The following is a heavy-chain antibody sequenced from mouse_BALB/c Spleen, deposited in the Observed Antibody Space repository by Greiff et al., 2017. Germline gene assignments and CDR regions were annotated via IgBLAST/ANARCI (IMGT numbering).Heavy chain of an antibody. J-gene: IGHJ3*01. Sequence: VQLVESGAEPVKPGASVKLSFKASGYTFTSYCMYWVKQGPGQGLEWIGEINPSNGGTNFNEKFKSKASLTVDKSSSTAYMQLSSLTSEDSAVYSCTSKFAYWGQGTMVTVSA. CDR3: TSKFAY. CDR1: GYTFTSYC. V-gene: IGHV1S81*02. CDR2: INPSNGGT.